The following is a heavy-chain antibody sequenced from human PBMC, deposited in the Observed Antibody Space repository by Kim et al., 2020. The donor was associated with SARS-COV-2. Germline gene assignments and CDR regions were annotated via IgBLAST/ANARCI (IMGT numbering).Heavy chain of an antibody. Sequence: YYADSGKGRFTISRDNAKNSLYLQMNGLGAEDRAVYYGARDMTWGYGMDVWGQGTTVTVSS. J-gene: IGHJ6*02. D-gene: IGHD3-16*01. V-gene: IGHV3-48*03. CDR3: ARDMTWGYGMDV.